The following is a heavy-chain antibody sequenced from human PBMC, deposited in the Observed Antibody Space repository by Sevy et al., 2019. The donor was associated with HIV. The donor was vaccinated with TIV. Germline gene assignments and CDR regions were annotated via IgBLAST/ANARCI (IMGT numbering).Heavy chain of an antibody. Sequence: GGSLRLSCAASGFTFSSYGMHWVRQAPGKGLEWVAVISYDGSNKYYADSVKGRFTISRDNSKSTLYLQMNSLRAEDTALYYCAKGGVLWFGNEDYWGQGTLVTVSS. CDR3: AKGGVLWFGNEDY. CDR1: GFTFSSYG. V-gene: IGHV3-30*18. CDR2: ISYDGSNK. D-gene: IGHD3-10*01. J-gene: IGHJ4*02.